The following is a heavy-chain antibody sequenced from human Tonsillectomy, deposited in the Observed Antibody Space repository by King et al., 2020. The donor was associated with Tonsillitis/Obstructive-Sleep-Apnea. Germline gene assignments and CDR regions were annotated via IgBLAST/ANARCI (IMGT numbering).Heavy chain of an antibody. D-gene: IGHD5-24*01. J-gene: IGHJ4*02. CDR2: IYWDDDK. CDR1: GFSLSTSGVG. CDR3: AHRREMGVVLYFDY. Sequence: ITLKESGPTLVKPTQTLTLTCTFSGFSLSTSGVGVGWIRQPPGKALEWLALIYWDDDKRYSPSLKSRLTITKDTSKNQVVLTMTNMDPVDTATYYCAHRREMGVVLYFDYWSQGTLVTVSS. V-gene: IGHV2-5*02.